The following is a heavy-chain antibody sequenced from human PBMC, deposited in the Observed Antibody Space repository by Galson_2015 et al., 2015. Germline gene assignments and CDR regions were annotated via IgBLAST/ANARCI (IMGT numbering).Heavy chain of an antibody. J-gene: IGHJ4*02. D-gene: IGHD3-22*01. CDR3: ARARDSSGYYHAVGY. Sequence: SLRLSCAASGFTFSGYAMHWVRRAPGKGLEWVAVISFDGSNKYYADSVKGRFTISRDNSKNTLYLQMNSLRAEDTAVYYCARARDSSGYYHAVGYWGQGTLVTVSS. V-gene: IGHV3-30-3*01. CDR2: ISFDGSNK. CDR1: GFTFSGYA.